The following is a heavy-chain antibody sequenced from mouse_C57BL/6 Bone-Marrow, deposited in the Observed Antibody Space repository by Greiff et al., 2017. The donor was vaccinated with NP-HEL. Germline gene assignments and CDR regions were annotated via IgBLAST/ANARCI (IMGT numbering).Heavy chain of an antibody. CDR1: GFTFSDYY. Sequence: EVHLVESGGGLVQPGGSLKLSCAASGFTFSDYYMYWVRQTPEKRLEWVAYISNGGGSTYYPDTVKGRFTIARDNAKNTLYLQMSRLKSEDTAMYYCARHAELGLWYFDVWGTGTTVTVSS. J-gene: IGHJ1*03. CDR2: ISNGGGST. CDR3: ARHAELGLWYFDV. V-gene: IGHV5-12*01. D-gene: IGHD4-1*01.